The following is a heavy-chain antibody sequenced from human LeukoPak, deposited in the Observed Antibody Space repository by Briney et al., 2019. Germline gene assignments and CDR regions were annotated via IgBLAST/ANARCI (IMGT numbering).Heavy chain of an antibody. CDR2: IYTSGST. D-gene: IGHD6-19*01. J-gene: IGHJ4*02. V-gene: IGHV4-59*10. Sequence: SETLSLTCAVYGGSFSGYYWSWIRQPAGKGLEWIGRIYTSGSTNYNPSLKSRVTMSVDTSKNQFSLKLSSVTAADTAVYYCARVSRGWYLFDYWGQGTLVTVSS. CDR3: ARVSRGWYLFDY. CDR1: GGSFSGYY.